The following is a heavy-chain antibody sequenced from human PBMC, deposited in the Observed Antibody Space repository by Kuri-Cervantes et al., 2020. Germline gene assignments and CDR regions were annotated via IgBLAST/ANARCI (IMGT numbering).Heavy chain of an antibody. D-gene: IGHD4-23*01. V-gene: IGHV1-69*06. J-gene: IGHJ4*02. CDR2: IIPIFGTA. CDR1: GYTFTSYD. Sequence: SVKVSCKASGYTFTSYDINWVRQATGQGLEWMGGIIPIFGTANYAQKFQGRVTITADKSTSTAYMELSSLRSEDTAVYYCASYYGGNSPYFDYWGQGTLVTVSS. CDR3: ASYYGGNSPYFDY.